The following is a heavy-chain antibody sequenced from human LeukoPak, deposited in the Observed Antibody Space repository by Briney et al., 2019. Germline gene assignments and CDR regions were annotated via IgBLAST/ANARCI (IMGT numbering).Heavy chain of an antibody. J-gene: IGHJ6*02. CDR1: GGSISSSSYY. CDR3: ARRDYDILTGYSYGMDV. CDR2: IYYSGST. V-gene: IGHV4-39*01. Sequence: SETLSLTCTVSGGSISSSSYYWGWIRQPPGKGLEWIGSIYYSGSTYYNPSLKSRVTISVDTSKNQFSLKLSSVTAADTAMYYCARRDYDILTGYSYGMDVWGQGTTVTVSS. D-gene: IGHD3-9*01.